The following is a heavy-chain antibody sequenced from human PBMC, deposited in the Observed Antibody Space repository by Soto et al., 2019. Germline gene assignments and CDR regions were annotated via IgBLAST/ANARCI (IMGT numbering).Heavy chain of an antibody. D-gene: IGHD2-2*01. Sequence: GGSLRLSCAASGFTFSNAWMSWVRQAPGKGLEWVGRIKGEADGGTTDYAAPVKGRITISRDHSKDTLYLHMNSLKTEDTAVYYCARVPDRWGQGTLVTVSS. V-gene: IGHV3-15*01. CDR3: ARVPDR. J-gene: IGHJ5*02. CDR1: GFTFSNAW. CDR2: IKGEADGGTT.